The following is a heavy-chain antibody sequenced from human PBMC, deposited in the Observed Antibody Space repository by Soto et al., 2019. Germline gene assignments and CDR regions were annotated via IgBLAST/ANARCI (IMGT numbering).Heavy chain of an antibody. CDR1: GGSISSGGYY. CDR3: ARETRSGYYYNWFDP. CDR2: IYYSGST. D-gene: IGHD3-22*01. Sequence: QVQLQESGPGLVKPSQTLSLTCTVSGGSISSGGYYWSWIRQHPGKGLEWIGYIYYSGSTYYNPSLTSRVTISVDTSKNQFSLKLSSVTAADTAVYYCARETRSGYYYNWFDPWGQGTLVTVSS. V-gene: IGHV4-31*03. J-gene: IGHJ5*02.